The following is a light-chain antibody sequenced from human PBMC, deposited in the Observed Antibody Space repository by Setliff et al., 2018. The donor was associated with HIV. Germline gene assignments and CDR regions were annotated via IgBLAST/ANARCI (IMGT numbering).Light chain of an antibody. V-gene: IGLV2-14*03. CDR3: TSYTINTRYV. Sequence: QSVLTQPASVSGSPGQAITISCTGTSDDIGRYYYVSWYQQLPGKAPKLIMYDVSHRPSGVSTRFSGSKSGDTASLTISGLQAEDEAHYYCTSYTINTRYVFGSGTKVTVL. CDR1: SDDIGRYYY. CDR2: DVS. J-gene: IGLJ1*01.